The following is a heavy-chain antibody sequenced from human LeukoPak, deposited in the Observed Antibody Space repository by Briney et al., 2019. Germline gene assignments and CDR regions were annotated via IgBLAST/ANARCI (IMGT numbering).Heavy chain of an antibody. CDR1: GGSISSYY. CDR2: IYTSGST. V-gene: IGHV4-4*07. CDR3: ARDEVEMAIMVAPISKFDY. Sequence: SETLSLTCTVSGGSISSYYWSWIRQPAGKGLEWIGRIYTSGSTNYNPSLKSRVTISVDTSKNQFSLKLSSVTAADTAVYYCARDEVEMAIMVAPISKFDYWGQGTLVTVSS. J-gene: IGHJ4*02. D-gene: IGHD5-24*01.